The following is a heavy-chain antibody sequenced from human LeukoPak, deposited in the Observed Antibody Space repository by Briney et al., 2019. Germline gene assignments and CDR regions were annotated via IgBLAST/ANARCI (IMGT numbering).Heavy chain of an antibody. V-gene: IGHV3-53*01. Sequence: GGSLRLSCAASGFTVSSSFMSWVRQAPGKGLEWVSIIYSGGTTYYADSVKGRFTISRDNSKNTLYLQMNSLRAEDTAVYFCARADRIGAAGTFDNWGQGTLVTVSS. CDR2: IYSGGTT. CDR3: ARADRIGAAGTFDN. D-gene: IGHD6-13*01. J-gene: IGHJ4*02. CDR1: GFTVSSSF.